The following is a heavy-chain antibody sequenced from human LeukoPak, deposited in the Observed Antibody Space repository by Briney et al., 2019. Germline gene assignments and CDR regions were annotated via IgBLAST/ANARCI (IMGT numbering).Heavy chain of an antibody. CDR2: IIPIFGTA. CDR1: GGTFSSYA. Sequence: GASVKVSCKASGGTFSSYAIDWVRQAPGQGLEWMGGIIPIFGTAYYAQKFQDRVTITADESTSTAYMELSSLRSEDTAIYYCASRLYCSNTRCRNFPFAYWGQGTLVTVSS. J-gene: IGHJ4*02. CDR3: ASRLYCSNTRCRNFPFAY. V-gene: IGHV1-69*01. D-gene: IGHD2-2*01.